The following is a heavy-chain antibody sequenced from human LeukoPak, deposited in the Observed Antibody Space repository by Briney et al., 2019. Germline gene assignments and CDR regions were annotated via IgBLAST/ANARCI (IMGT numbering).Heavy chain of an antibody. CDR1: GYTLTELS. V-gene: IGHV1-24*01. Sequence: ASVKVSCKVSGYTLTELSMHWVRQAPGKGLEWMGGFDPEDGETIYAQKFQGRVTMTEDTSTDTAYMELSSLRSEDTAVYYCARNYYGSGSYPWDIWGQGTMVTVSS. CDR3: ARNYYGSGSYPWDI. J-gene: IGHJ3*02. CDR2: FDPEDGET. D-gene: IGHD3-10*01.